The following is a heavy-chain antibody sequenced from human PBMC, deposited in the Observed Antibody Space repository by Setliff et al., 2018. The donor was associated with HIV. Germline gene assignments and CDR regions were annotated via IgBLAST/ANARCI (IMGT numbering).Heavy chain of an antibody. CDR3: AKDFLYSSGWYEGWSDP. CDR2: ISSSSTHI. V-gene: IGHV3-21*01. CDR1: GFTFSSYS. D-gene: IGHD6-19*01. Sequence: GGSLRLSCAASGFTFSSYSMNWVRQAPGKGLEWVSSISSSSTHIYYADSVKGRFTISRDNAKNSLYLQMNSLRAEDTAVYYCAKDFLYSSGWYEGWSDPWGQGTLVTVSS. J-gene: IGHJ5*02.